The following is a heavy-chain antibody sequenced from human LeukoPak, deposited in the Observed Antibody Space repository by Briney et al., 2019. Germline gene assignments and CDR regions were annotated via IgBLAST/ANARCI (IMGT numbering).Heavy chain of an antibody. CDR3: ARDPASRSHDAFDI. V-gene: IGHV4-59*01. D-gene: IGHD3-3*01. J-gene: IGHJ3*02. CDR1: GDSINSYY. CDR2: IYYSGRT. Sequence: PSEALSLTCTVSGDSINSYYWNWIRQPPGKGLEWIGYIYYSGRTDYNPSLKSRVTISVDTSKNQFSLKLSSVTAADTAVYYCARDPASRSHDAFDIWGQGTMVTVSS.